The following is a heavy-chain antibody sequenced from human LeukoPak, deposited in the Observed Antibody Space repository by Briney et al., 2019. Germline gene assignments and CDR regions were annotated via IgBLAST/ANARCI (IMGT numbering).Heavy chain of an antibody. J-gene: IGHJ4*02. CDR1: GFTFSSDS. D-gene: IGHD3-10*01. Sequence: PGGSLRLSCAASGFTFSSDSMNGGRQAPGKGREWVSSISSSGRYIYYADSVKGRFTISRDNAKNSLYLQMNSPRAEDTAVYYCARAKVTMVRGVIPLNFDYWRQGPLVPVPS. CDR3: ARAKVTMVRGVIPLNFDY. CDR2: ISSSGRYI. V-gene: IGHV3-21*01.